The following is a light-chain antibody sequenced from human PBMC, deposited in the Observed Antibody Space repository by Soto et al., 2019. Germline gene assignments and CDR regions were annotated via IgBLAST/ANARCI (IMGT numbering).Light chain of an antibody. CDR1: SSNIGSNT. CDR3: ATWDDSLNGRL. Sequence: QSVLTQPPSASGTPGQRVTISCSGSSSNIGSNTVNWYQQLPGTAPKLLIFSNNQRPSGVPDRFSGSKSGTSASLAINGLQSEDEADYYCATWDDSLNGRLFGGGTKLTVL. J-gene: IGLJ2*01. V-gene: IGLV1-44*01. CDR2: SNN.